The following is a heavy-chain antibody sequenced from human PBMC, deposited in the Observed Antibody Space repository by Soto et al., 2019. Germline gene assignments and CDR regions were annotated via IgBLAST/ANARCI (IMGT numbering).Heavy chain of an antibody. CDR2: IYYSGST. CDR3: ASHEASRAQLAA. D-gene: IGHD6-13*01. Sequence: QLQLQESGPGLVKPSETLSLTCTVSGGSISSSSYYWGWIRQPPGKGLEWIGSIYYSGSTYYNPSLKSRVTISGDTSKNQFSLKRSSVTAADTAVYDCASHEASRAQLAAWGQGTLVTVSS. V-gene: IGHV4-39*01. J-gene: IGHJ5*02. CDR1: GGSISSSSYY.